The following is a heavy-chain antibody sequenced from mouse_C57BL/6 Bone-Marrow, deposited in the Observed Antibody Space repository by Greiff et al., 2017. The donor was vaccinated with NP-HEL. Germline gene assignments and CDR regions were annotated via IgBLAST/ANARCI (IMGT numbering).Heavy chain of an antibody. J-gene: IGHJ1*03. CDR1: GFSLTSYA. CDR3: ARTEATVSYWYFDV. V-gene: IGHV2-9-1*01. Sequence: VNVVESGPGLVAPSQSLSITCTVSGFSLTSYAISWVRQPPGKGLEWLGVIWTGGGTNYNSALKSRLSISKDNSKSQVFLKMNSLQTDDTARYYCARTEATVSYWYFDVWGTGTTVTVSS. D-gene: IGHD1-1*01. CDR2: IWTGGGT.